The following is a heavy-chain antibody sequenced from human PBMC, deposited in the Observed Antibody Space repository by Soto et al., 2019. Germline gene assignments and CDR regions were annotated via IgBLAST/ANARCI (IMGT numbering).Heavy chain of an antibody. CDR3: ARSAPERYDILTGYYKAPQHQYYYYYYGMDV. CDR1: GYTFTSYA. CDR2: INAGNGNT. Sequence: VASVKVSCKASGYTFTSYAMHWVRQAPGQRLEWMGWINAGNGNTKYSQKFQGRVTITRDTSASTAYMELSSLRSEDTAVYYCARSAPERYDILTGYYKAPQHQYYYYYYGMDVWGQGTTVTVSS. V-gene: IGHV1-3*01. J-gene: IGHJ6*02. D-gene: IGHD3-9*01.